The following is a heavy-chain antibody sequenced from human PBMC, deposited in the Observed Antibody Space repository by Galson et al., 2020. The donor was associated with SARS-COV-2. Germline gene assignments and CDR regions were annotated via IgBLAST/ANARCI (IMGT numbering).Heavy chain of an antibody. J-gene: IGHJ5*02. Sequence: GGSLRLSCAGYGFILSDYAIHWVRQAPGKGLEWMTVSSPDATKDHYTDSVRGRFTLSRDNSKNTVYLQMDTLRIEDTAVYHCATGPSWARTPSLRFDPLGLGTLVTVSS. CDR2: SSPDATKD. V-gene: IGHV3-30*04. CDR3: ATGPSWARTPSLRFDP. D-gene: IGHD1-26*01. CDR1: GFILSDYA.